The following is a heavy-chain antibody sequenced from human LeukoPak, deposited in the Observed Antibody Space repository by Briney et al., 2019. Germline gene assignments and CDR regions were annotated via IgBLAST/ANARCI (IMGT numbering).Heavy chain of an antibody. Sequence: PSETLSLTCAVSGYSLSSGYYWGWIRQPPGKGLEWIGSIYLSGSTFYTPSPKNRVTISVETSKHQLSLNLSSVTAADTAVYNCARHSSLYSYPSGPGWFDPWGQGTLVTVSS. CDR2: IYLSGST. CDR1: GYSLSSGYY. CDR3: ARHSSLYSYPSGPGWFDP. D-gene: IGHD5-18*01. J-gene: IGHJ5*02. V-gene: IGHV4-38-2*01.